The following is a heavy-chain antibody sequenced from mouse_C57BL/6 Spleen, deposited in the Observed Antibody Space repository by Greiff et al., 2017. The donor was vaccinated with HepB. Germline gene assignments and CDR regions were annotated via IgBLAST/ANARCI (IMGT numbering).Heavy chain of an antibody. CDR1: GYAFSSSW. CDR3: ASPPYYGSTYYAMDY. CDR2: IYPGDGDT. J-gene: IGHJ4*01. V-gene: IGHV1-82*01. Sequence: VQGVESGPELVKPGASVKISCKASGYAFSSSWMNWVKQRPGKGLEWIGRIYPGDGDTNYNGKFKGKATLTADKSSSTAYRQLSSLTSEDAAVYFCASPPYYGSTYYAMDYWGQGTSVTVSS. D-gene: IGHD1-1*01.